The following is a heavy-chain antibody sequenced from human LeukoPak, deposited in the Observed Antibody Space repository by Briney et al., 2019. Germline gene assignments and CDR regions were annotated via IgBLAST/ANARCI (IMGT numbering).Heavy chain of an antibody. J-gene: IGHJ6*03. V-gene: IGHV3-21*01. D-gene: IGHD4-17*01. Sequence: GSLRLSCAASGFPFSSFSMNWVRQAPGKGLEWVSSFIISSSYIYYADSVKGRFTISRDNAKNSLYLQMNSLRAEDTAVYYCASIRGVDDYGDYVDYYYYMDVWGKGTTVTVSS. CDR3: ASIRGVDDYGDYVDYYYYMDV. CDR1: GFPFSSFS. CDR2: FIISSSYI.